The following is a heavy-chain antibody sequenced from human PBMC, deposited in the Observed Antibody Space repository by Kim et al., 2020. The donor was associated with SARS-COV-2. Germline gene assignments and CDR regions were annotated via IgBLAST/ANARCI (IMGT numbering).Heavy chain of an antibody. CDR2: IYIDGNDE. CDR3: SRASVVVSMTSCCDS. Sequence: GGSLRLSCVASGFTFNNSVMHWVRQAPGKGLEWVGNIYIDGNDENYADSVKRRFMITRDNSKKKLLPQLKSMSVENTAVDYCSRASVVVSMTSCCDSWG. J-gene: IGHJ5*01. CDR1: GFTFNNSV. V-gene: IGHV3-33*01. D-gene: IGHD2-15*01.